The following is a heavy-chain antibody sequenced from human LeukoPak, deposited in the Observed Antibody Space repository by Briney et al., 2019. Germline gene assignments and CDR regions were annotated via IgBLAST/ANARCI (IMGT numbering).Heavy chain of an antibody. CDR1: GFTFSSYA. CDR3: ARDSERVATSYFDY. D-gene: IGHD5-12*01. Sequence: PRGSLRLSCAVSGFTFSSYAMHWVRQAPGKGLEWVAVISYDGSNKYYADSVKGRFTISRDNSKNTLYLQMNSLRAEDTAVYYCARDSERVATSYFDYWGQGTLVTVSS. CDR2: ISYDGSNK. V-gene: IGHV3-30-3*01. J-gene: IGHJ4*02.